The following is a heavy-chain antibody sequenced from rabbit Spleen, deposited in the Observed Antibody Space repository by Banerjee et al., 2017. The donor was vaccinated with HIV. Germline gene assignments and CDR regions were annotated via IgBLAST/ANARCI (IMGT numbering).Heavy chain of an antibody. D-gene: IGHD8-1*01. CDR1: GFSFSSSDY. Sequence: QEQLEESGGDLVKPGASLTLTCTASGFSFSSSDYMCWVRQAPGKGLEWIACITVRSGADTYYASWAKGRFTISKTSSTTVTLQMTSLTAADTATYFCARGAWSGIGYYNLWGPGTLVTVS. CDR2: ITVRSGADT. J-gene: IGHJ4*01. CDR3: ARGAWSGIGYYNL. V-gene: IGHV1S45*01.